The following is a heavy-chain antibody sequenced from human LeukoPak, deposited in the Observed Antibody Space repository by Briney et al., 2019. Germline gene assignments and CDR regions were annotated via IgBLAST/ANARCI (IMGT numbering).Heavy chain of an antibody. CDR2: IFYSGST. CDR3: ATGKRAHINY. V-gene: IGHV4-39*07. D-gene: IGHD1-26*01. J-gene: IGHJ4*02. CDR1: GGSISTSNYY. Sequence: SETLSLTCTVSGGSISTSNYYWGWIRQPPGKGLEWIGNIFYSGSTYYSPSLRSRVTISLDTSRNQFSLKLNSVTAADTAVYFCATGKRAHINYWGQGTLVTVSS.